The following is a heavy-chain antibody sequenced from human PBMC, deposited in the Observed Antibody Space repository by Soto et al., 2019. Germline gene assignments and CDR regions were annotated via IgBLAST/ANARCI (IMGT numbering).Heavy chain of an antibody. Sequence: GGSLRLSCAASGFSFSDYAMSWVRQAPGKGLEWVSSISASGGSIYYADSVKGRFTVSRDDSMHTLFLQMHSLRAEDTAVYYCAVRGVNYYMDVWGKGTTVTVSS. CDR2: ISASGGSI. J-gene: IGHJ6*03. CDR3: AVRGVNYYMDV. CDR1: GFSFSDYA. V-gene: IGHV3-23*01. D-gene: IGHD3-10*01.